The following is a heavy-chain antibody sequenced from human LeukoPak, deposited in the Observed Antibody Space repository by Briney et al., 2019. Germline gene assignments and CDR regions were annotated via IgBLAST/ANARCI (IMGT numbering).Heavy chain of an antibody. V-gene: IGHV3-23*01. J-gene: IGHJ5*01. CDR1: GFTFSSYA. CDR2: ISGSGGET. CDR3: AKYQARAWFDS. Sequence: GGSLRLSCAASGFTFSSYAMSWVRQAPGKGLEWVSVISGSGGETYYVDSVKGRFTTSRDNSKHTVYLQMNSLRAEDTAVYYCAKYQARAWFDSWGQGTQVTVSS.